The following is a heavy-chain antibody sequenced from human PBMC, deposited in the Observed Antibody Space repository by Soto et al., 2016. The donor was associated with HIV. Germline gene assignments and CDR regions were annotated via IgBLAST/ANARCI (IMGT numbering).Heavy chain of an antibody. CDR2: IYRDGST. J-gene: IGHJ4*02. V-gene: IGHV3-66*01. Sequence: EVQLVESGGGLVQPGGSLRLSCAASGFTVSSNYMSWVRQAPGKGLEWVSIIYRDGSTNYADSVKGRFTISRDNSESTLYLQMNSLRAEDTAVYYCARGAKLSGTTVFGHWGQGTLVTVSS. CDR3: ARGAKLSGTTVFGH. CDR1: GFTVSSNY. D-gene: IGHD3-10*01.